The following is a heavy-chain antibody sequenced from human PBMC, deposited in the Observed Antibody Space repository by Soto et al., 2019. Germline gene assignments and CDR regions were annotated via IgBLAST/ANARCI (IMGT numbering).Heavy chain of an antibody. V-gene: IGHV3-21*01. CDR1: GFTFSSYS. J-gene: IGHJ5*02. Sequence: GGSLRLSCAASGFTFSSYSMNWVRQAPGKGLEWVSSISSSSSYIYYADSVKGQFTISRDNAKNSLYLQMNSLRAEDTAVYYCARDGGYSSSSWFDPWGQGTLVTVSS. D-gene: IGHD6-6*01. CDR3: ARDGGYSSSSWFDP. CDR2: ISSSSSYI.